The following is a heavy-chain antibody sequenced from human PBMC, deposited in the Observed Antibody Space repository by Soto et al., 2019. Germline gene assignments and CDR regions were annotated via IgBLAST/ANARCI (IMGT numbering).Heavy chain of an antibody. J-gene: IGHJ5*02. V-gene: IGHV4-4*07. D-gene: IGHD6-19*01. CDR1: GGSISSYY. CDR3: ARDTYSSGWYGVNWFDP. CDR2: IYTSGST. Sequence: TSETLSLTCTVSGGSISSYYWSWIRQPAGKGLEWIGRIYTSGSTNYNPSLKSRATMSVDTSKNQFSLKLSSVTAADTAVYYCARDTYSSGWYGVNWFDPWGQGTLVTVSS.